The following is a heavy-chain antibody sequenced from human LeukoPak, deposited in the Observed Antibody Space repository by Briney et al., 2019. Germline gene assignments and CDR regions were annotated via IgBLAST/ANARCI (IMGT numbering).Heavy chain of an antibody. Sequence: GGSLRLSCAASGFTFSSYAMSWVRQAPGKGLEWVSTISGSGGSTYHADSVKGRFTISRDNSKNTLYLQMNSLRAEDTAVYYCAKRQAYGPDYCTYAVCSPFDYWGQGTLVTVSS. CDR3: AKRQAYGPDYCTYAVCSPFDY. V-gene: IGHV3-23*01. J-gene: IGHJ4*02. D-gene: IGHD2-8*01. CDR1: GFTFSSYA. CDR2: ISGSGGST.